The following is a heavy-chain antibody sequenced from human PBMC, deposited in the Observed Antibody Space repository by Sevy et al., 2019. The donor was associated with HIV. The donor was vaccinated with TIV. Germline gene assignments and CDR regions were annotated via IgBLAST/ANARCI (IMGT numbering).Heavy chain of an antibody. Sequence: ASVKVSCKASGYTFTRYGITWVRQAPGQGLEWMGWISAYDGNTNYAQKFQGRVTITADESTSTAYMELSSLRSEDTAVYYCARSPPTYYDFWSEGRWFDPWGQGTLVTVSS. CDR3: ARSPPTYYDFWSEGRWFDP. CDR2: ISAYDGNT. V-gene: IGHV1-18*01. CDR1: GYTFTRYG. D-gene: IGHD3-3*01. J-gene: IGHJ5*02.